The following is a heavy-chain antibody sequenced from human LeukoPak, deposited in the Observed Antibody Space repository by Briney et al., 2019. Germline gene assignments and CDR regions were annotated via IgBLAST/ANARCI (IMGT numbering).Heavy chain of an antibody. J-gene: IGHJ3*02. D-gene: IGHD3-10*01. CDR2: INPSGGST. Sequence: GASVTVSCSASGYTFTTYYMHWVRQAPGQGLEWMGIINPSGGSTSYGQKFQCRVTMNRDTSTSTVYMELSRLRSEDTVVYDCARVPYYYGSGSDQVARAFDIWGQGTLVTVSS. CDR1: GYTFTTYY. V-gene: IGHV1-46*01. CDR3: ARVPYYYGSGSDQVARAFDI.